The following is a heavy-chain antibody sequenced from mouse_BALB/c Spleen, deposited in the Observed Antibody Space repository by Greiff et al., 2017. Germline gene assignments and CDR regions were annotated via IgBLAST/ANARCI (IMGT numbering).Heavy chain of an antibody. D-gene: IGHD1-1*01. CDR1: GFNIKDYY. CDR3: ARSDYGSSLYAMDY. V-gene: IGHV14-1*02. CDR2: LDPENGNT. J-gene: IGHJ4*01. Sequence: VQLQQSGAELVRPGALVKLSCKASGFNIKDYYMPWVKQRPEQGLEWIGWLDPENGNTIYDPKFPGKASITADTSSNPAYLQLSSLTSEDTAVYYCARSDYGSSLYAMDYWGQGTSVTVSS.